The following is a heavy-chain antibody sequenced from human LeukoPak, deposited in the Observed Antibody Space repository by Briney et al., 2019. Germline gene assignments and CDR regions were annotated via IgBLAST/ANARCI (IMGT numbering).Heavy chain of an antibody. CDR3: ASHHYYDSSGLDDYFDY. V-gene: IGHV3-23*01. CDR1: GFTFRSYG. Sequence: GWSLRLSCAASGFTFRSYGKSWVRQAPGKGLEWVSAISRYGGKSYIADSVKGRFTISRDNPKNTLYLQMNSLRSEDTAVYYCASHHYYDSSGLDDYFDYWGQGNLVT. CDR2: ISRYGGKS. D-gene: IGHD3-22*01. J-gene: IGHJ4*02.